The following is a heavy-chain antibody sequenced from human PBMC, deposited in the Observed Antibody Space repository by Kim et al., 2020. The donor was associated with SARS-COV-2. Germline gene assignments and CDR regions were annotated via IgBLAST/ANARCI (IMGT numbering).Heavy chain of an antibody. CDR1: GFTFSSYG. CDR2: IWYDGSNK. D-gene: IGHD5-18*01. CDR3: ARDLGRGYSHGYDY. V-gene: IGHV3-33*01. J-gene: IGHJ4*02. Sequence: GGSLRLSCAASGFTFSSYGMHWVRQAPGKGLEWVAVIWYDGSNKYYADSVKGRFTISRDNSKNTLYLQMNSLRAEDTAVYYCARDLGRGYSHGYDYWGQGTLVTVSS.